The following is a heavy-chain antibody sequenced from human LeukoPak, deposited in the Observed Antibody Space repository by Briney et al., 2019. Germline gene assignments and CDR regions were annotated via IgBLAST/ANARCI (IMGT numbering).Heavy chain of an antibody. J-gene: IGHJ4*02. D-gene: IGHD3-22*01. CDR3: ARDLYDSGAYSSPIDY. CDR2: ISSSSSYI. Sequence: GGSLRLPCAAYGFXLSSHSMNWVRQAPGKGLEWVSSISSSSSYIHSADSVKGRFTISRDNAKNSLYLQVNSLRAEDTAVYYCARDLYDSGAYSSPIDYWGQGTLVTVSS. CDR1: GFXLSSHS. V-gene: IGHV3-21*01.